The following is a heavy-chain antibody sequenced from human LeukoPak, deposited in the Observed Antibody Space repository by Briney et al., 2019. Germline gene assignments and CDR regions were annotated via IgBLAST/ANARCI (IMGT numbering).Heavy chain of an antibody. Sequence: GGSLRLSCAASGXTFSSYGMHWVRQAPGKGLEWVAVIWYDGSNKYYADSVKGRFTISRDNSKNTLYLQMNSLRAEDTAVYYCARDASRHDFWSGPPDYWGQGTLVTVSS. CDR2: IWYDGSNK. CDR3: ARDASRHDFWSGPPDY. D-gene: IGHD3-3*01. V-gene: IGHV3-33*01. J-gene: IGHJ4*02. CDR1: GXTFSSYG.